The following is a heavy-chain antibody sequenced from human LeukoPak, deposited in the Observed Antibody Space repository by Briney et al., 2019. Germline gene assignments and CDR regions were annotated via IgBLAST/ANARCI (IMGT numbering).Heavy chain of an antibody. CDR3: VREHYNYYMDV. Sequence: GGSLRLSCAAPGFNFIRYAMSWLRLTPGRGLEWVSGITDSGGSTFYADSVKGRFTISRDNGKNSLYLQMNSLRAEDTALYYCVREHYNYYMDVWGKGTTVTVSS. CDR1: GFNFIRYA. V-gene: IGHV3-20*04. J-gene: IGHJ6*03. CDR2: ITDSGGST.